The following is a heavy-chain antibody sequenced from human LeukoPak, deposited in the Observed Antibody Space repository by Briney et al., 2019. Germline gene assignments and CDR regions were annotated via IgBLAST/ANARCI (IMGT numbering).Heavy chain of an antibody. V-gene: IGHV4-59*01. CDR2: IYNSGST. Sequence: PSETLSLTCTVSGGSISIYYWSWLRQPPGKGLEWIGYIYNSGSTIYNPSLRSRVTISVDTSKNQFSLKLNSVTAADTAVYYCVRHCGDGYNYIWFDPWGQGTLVTVSS. J-gene: IGHJ5*02. D-gene: IGHD2-21*02. CDR3: VRHCGDGYNYIWFDP. CDR1: GGSISIYY.